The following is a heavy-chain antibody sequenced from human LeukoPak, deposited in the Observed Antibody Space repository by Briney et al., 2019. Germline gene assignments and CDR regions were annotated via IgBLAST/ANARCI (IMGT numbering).Heavy chain of an antibody. D-gene: IGHD1-14*01. Sequence: GSLRLSCTGSGFIFGDYAVSWIRQPAGKGLEWIGRIYTSGSPSYNPSLKSRVTMSLDTSKNQFSLKLSSVTAADTAVYYCARVRDPRYNFFDDWGQGTLVTVSS. CDR2: IYTSGSP. V-gene: IGHV4-4*07. CDR1: GFIFGDYA. CDR3: ARVRDPRYNFFDD. J-gene: IGHJ4*02.